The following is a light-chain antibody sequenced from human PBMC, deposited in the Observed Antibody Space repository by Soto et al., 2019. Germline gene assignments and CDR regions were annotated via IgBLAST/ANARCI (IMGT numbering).Light chain of an antibody. J-gene: IGKJ4*01. V-gene: IGKV3-15*01. CDR1: QSVGSN. Sequence: EIVLTQSPGTLSLSPGDRATLSCRASQSVGSNLAWYQQKPGQAPRLLIYGASTRVTGIPARFSGSGSGTEFTLTISSLQSEDFAVYYCQQYNSWPLTFGGGTKVDI. CDR3: QQYNSWPLT. CDR2: GAS.